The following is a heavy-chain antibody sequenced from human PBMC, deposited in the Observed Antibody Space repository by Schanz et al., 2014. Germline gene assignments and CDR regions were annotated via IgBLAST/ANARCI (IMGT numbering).Heavy chain of an antibody. J-gene: IGHJ5*02. CDR1: GGTFSSFG. CDR3: AREVGLYHRGCFDP. CDR2: IIPSLGLA. Sequence: VQLEQSGAEVKKPGSSVKVSCKASGGTFSSFGINWVRQAPGQGLEWMGRIIPSLGLAKYEQKFQDKVTITADTSTTTAYMELSGLRSEDTAIYYCAREVGLYHRGCFDPWGQGTLVIVSS. D-gene: IGHD3-16*01. V-gene: IGHV1-69*04.